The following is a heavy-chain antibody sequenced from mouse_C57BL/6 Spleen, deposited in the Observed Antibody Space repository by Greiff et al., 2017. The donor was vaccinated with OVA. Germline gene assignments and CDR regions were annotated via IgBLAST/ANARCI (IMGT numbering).Heavy chain of an antibody. CDR2: INYDGSST. Sequence: EVKLMESEGGLVQPGSSMKLSCTASGFTFSDYYMAWVRQVPEKGLEWVANINYDGSSTYYLDSLKSRFIISRDNAKNILYLQMSSLKSEDTATYYCARWQAVDAMDYWGQGTSVTVSS. CDR1: GFTFSDYY. D-gene: IGHD1-1*01. V-gene: IGHV5-16*01. J-gene: IGHJ4*01. CDR3: ARWQAVDAMDY.